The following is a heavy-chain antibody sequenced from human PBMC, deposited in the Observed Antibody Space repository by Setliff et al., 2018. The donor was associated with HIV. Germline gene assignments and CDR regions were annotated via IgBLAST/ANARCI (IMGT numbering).Heavy chain of an antibody. CDR1: GGSISTSY. Sequence: SETLSLTCTVSGGSISTSYWNWIRQPPGKGLEWIAYIYISGTTNYNPSLKSRVTISLDTSRNQFSLKLGSVTAADTAMYYCAREHCSGGSCNGFDIWGQGTMVTISS. J-gene: IGHJ3*02. CDR2: IYISGTT. D-gene: IGHD2-15*01. CDR3: AREHCSGGSCNGFDI. V-gene: IGHV4-4*09.